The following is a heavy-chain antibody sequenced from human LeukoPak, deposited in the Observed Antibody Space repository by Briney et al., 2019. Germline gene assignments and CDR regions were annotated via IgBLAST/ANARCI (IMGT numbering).Heavy chain of an antibody. V-gene: IGHV4-59*02. Sequence: SETLSLTCTVPGGSVRPYFWNWIRQSPGKGLEWLAFIDYSGSTSYNPSLNSRATISTDTSKSQFPLRLSSVTAADTAVYYCARGSGTTGTIYMDVWGKGITVTVSS. CDR2: IDYSGST. J-gene: IGHJ6*03. CDR1: GGSVRPYF. D-gene: IGHD1-1*01. CDR3: ARGSGTTGTIYMDV.